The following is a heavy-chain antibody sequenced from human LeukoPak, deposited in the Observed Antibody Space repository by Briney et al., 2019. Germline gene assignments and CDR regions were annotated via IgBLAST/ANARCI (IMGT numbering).Heavy chain of an antibody. J-gene: IGHJ6*03. CDR1: GFTFSSYS. CDR2: ISSSSSYI. D-gene: IGHD4-23*01. Sequence: GGSLRLSCAASGFTFSSYSMNWVRQAPGKGLEWVSSISSSSSYIYYADSVKGRFTISRDNSKNTLYLQMNSLRAEDTAVYYCARRPVAYYYYYYMDVWGKGTTVTISS. V-gene: IGHV3-21*01. CDR3: ARRPVAYYYYYYMDV.